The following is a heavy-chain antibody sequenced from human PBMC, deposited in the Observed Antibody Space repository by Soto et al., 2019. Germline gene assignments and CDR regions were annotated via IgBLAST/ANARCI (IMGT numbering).Heavy chain of an antibody. V-gene: IGHV1-46*01. CDR2: INPSGGST. J-gene: IGHJ3*02. CDR3: AREVWQQLGNDAFDI. CDR1: GYTFTSYH. D-gene: IGHD6-13*01. Sequence: ASVKVSCKASGYTFTSYHMHWVRQAPGQGLEWMGIINPSGGSTSYAQKFQGRVTMTRDTSTSTVYMELSSLRSEDTAVYYCAREVWQQLGNDAFDICGQGTMVTVSS.